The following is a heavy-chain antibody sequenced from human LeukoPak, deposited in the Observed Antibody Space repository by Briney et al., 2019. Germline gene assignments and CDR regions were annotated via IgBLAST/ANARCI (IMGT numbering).Heavy chain of an antibody. CDR3: AKESGGVGATTSFDY. V-gene: IGHV3-23*01. Sequence: GGSLRLSCAASGFTFSSYAMSWVRQAPGKGLEWVSAISGSGGSTYYPDSVKGRFTISRDNSKNTLYLQMNSLRAEDTAVYYCAKESGGVGATTSFDYWGQGTLVTVSS. D-gene: IGHD1-26*01. J-gene: IGHJ4*02. CDR1: GFTFSSYA. CDR2: ISGSGGST.